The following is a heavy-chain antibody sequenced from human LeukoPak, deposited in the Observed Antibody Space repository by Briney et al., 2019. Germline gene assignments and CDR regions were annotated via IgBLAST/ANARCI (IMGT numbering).Heavy chain of an antibody. D-gene: IGHD3-9*01. V-gene: IGHV3-23*01. CDR2: ISGSGGST. J-gene: IGHJ4*02. CDR1: EFTFSTYA. CDR3: TKGDILTGYYDPYYFDY. Sequence: GGSLRLSCAASEFTFSTYAMSWVRQAPGKGLEWVSGISGSGGSTYYADSVKGRFTISRDNSKNTLYLQMNSLRAEDTAVYYCTKGDILTGYYDPYYFDYWGQGTLVTVSS.